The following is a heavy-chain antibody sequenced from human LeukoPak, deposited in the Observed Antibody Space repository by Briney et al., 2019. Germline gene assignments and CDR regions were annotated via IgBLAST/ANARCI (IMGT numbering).Heavy chain of an antibody. CDR1: GFTFSSYE. Sequence: PGGSLRLSCAASGFTFSSYEMNWVRQAPGKGLEWVSSIGGSGSSIYYADSLKGRFTISRDNAKNSVYLQMNRLRAEDTAVYYCAREELEYFDYWGQGTLVTVSS. CDR3: AREELEYFDY. D-gene: IGHD1-1*01. J-gene: IGHJ4*02. V-gene: IGHV3-48*03. CDR2: IGGSGSSI.